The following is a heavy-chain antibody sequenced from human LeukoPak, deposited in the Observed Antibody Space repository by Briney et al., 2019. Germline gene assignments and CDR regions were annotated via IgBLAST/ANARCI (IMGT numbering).Heavy chain of an antibody. D-gene: IGHD1-26*01. Sequence: SETLSLTCTVSGGSIGSYYWSWIRQPPGKGLEWIGYIYYSGSTNYNPSLKSRVTISVDTSKNQFSLKLSSVTAADTAVYYCASVGAGNWFDPWGQGTLVTVSS. CDR3: ASVGAGNWFDP. CDR1: GGSIGSYY. V-gene: IGHV4-59*01. CDR2: IYYSGST. J-gene: IGHJ5*02.